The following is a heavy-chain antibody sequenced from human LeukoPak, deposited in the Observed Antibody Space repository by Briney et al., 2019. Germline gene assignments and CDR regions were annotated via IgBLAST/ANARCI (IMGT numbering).Heavy chain of an antibody. CDR1: GFSFSDTY. Sequence: GGSLRLSCAASGFSFSDTYINWVRQIPGTGLEWVGLIKNKADRGEIEYAAPVKDRFTISRDDSKNTVYLQMSSLRPEDTALYYCAKEMAVAGFKIDSWGQGTLVTVSS. D-gene: IGHD6-19*01. J-gene: IGHJ5*01. CDR3: AKEMAVAGFKIDS. V-gene: IGHV3-15*07. CDR2: IKNKADRGEI.